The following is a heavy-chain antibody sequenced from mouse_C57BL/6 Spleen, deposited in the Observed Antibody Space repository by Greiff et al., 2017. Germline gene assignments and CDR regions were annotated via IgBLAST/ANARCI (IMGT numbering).Heavy chain of an antibody. CDR1: GYTFTSYW. Sequence: VQLQQPGAELVRSGSSVKLSCKASGYTFTSYWMHWVKQRPIQGLEWIGNIDPSDSETHYNQKFKDKATLTVDKSSSTAYMQLSSLTSEDSAVYYCARSITTVVEDYAMDYWGQGTSVTVSS. CDR3: ARSITTVVEDYAMDY. J-gene: IGHJ4*01. D-gene: IGHD1-1*01. CDR2: IDPSDSET. V-gene: IGHV1-52*01.